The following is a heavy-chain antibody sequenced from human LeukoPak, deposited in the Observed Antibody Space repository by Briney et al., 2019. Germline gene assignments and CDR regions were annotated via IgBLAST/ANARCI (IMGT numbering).Heavy chain of an antibody. Sequence: GGSLRLSCTASGFTFSSYSMNWVRQAPGKGLEWVSSISTSSYIYYADSVKGRFTISRDNARNSLYLQMNTLRAEDTAVYSCARGADGVSSNSRGWFDPWGQGTLVTVSS. CDR3: ARGADGVSSNSRGWFDP. CDR2: ISTSSYI. D-gene: IGHD2-15*01. V-gene: IGHV3-21*01. J-gene: IGHJ5*02. CDR1: GFTFSSYS.